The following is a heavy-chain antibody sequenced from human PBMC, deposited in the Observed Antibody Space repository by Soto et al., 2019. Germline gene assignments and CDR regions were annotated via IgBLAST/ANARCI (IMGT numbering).Heavy chain of an antibody. CDR1: GYTFTSYG. D-gene: IGHD3-16*02. J-gene: IGHJ1*01. Sequence: ASVKVSCKASGYTFTSYGISWVRQAPGQELEWMRWISAYNGNTNYAQKLQGRVTMTTDTSTSTAYMELRSLRSDDTAVYYCASGLHDYIWGSYRSGSEYFQHWGQGTLVTVSS. CDR2: ISAYNGNT. V-gene: IGHV1-18*01. CDR3: ASGLHDYIWGSYRSGSEYFQH.